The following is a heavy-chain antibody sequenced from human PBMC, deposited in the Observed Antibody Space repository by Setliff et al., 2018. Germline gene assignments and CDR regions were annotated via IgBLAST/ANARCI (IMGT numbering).Heavy chain of an antibody. V-gene: IGHV1-18*01. CDR1: GYTFRQSI. Sequence: ASVKVSCKASGYTFRQSIVSRVRQAPGQGLEWLGWIGVYSGNTYSAQRFQGRVSLTTDESTNTAYLELRGPRSDDTAVYYCMRLVRFCSRTVCQRTSGDEAWGQGTLVTVS. J-gene: IGHJ5*02. CDR3: MRLVRFCSRTVCQRTSGDEA. CDR2: IGVYSGNT. D-gene: IGHD3-3*01.